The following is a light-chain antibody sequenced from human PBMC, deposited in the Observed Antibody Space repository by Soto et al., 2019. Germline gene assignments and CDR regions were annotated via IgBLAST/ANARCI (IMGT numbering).Light chain of an antibody. J-gene: IGKJ4*01. CDR2: GAS. Sequence: DIKLTQSPYTLSASVGDRVTLTCRASQSINNWLAWYQQKPGKAPRLLIYGASTLHDGVPSRFSGSGSGADFTLTISGLQPEDFASYHCQQTYSDISFGGGTKVDI. CDR3: QQTYSDIS. CDR1: QSINNW. V-gene: IGKV1-5*01.